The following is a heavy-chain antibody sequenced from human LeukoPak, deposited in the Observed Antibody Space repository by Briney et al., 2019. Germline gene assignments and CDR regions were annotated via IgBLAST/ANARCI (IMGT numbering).Heavy chain of an antibody. V-gene: IGHV3-23*01. CDR3: AKYYYDSSGYYITPPARAPDY. Sequence: GGSLRLSCAASGFTFSSYAMSWVRQAPGKGLEWVSAISGGGVSTYYADSVKGRFTISRDNSKNTLYLQMNSLRAEDTAVYYCAKYYYDSSGYYITPPARAPDYWGQGTLVTVSS. J-gene: IGHJ4*02. D-gene: IGHD3-22*01. CDR1: GFTFSSYA. CDR2: ISGGGVST.